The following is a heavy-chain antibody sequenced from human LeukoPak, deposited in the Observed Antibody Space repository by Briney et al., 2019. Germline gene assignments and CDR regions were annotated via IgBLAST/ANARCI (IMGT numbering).Heavy chain of an antibody. Sequence: PGGSLRLSCAASGFTFSSYDMHWVRQAPGKGLEWVSVIYSGGSTYYADSVKGRFTISRDNSKNTVYLQMNSLRAEDTAVYYCARGGIAAAGSWGQGTLVTVSS. J-gene: IGHJ4*02. CDR1: GFTFSSYD. V-gene: IGHV3-66*01. CDR3: ARGGIAAAGS. D-gene: IGHD6-13*01. CDR2: IYSGGST.